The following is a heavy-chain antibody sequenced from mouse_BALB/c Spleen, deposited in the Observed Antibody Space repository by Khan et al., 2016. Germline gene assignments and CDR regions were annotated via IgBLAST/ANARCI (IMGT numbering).Heavy chain of an antibody. CDR1: GFTFSSYA. D-gene: IGHD3-3*01. CDR3: AGGGDAMDY. J-gene: IGHJ4*01. CDR2: ISSGGSYT. Sequence: EVELVESGGGLVKPGGSLKLSCAASGFTFSSYAMSWVRQSPEKRLEWVAEISSGGSYTYYPDTVTGRFTISRDNAKNTLYLEMSSLRSEDTAMYYCAGGGDAMDYWGQGTSVTVSS. V-gene: IGHV5-9-4*01.